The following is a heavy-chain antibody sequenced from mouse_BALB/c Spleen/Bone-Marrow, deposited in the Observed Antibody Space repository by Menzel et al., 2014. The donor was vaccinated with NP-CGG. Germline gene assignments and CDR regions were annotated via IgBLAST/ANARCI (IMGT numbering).Heavy chain of an antibody. Sequence: EVQLVESGGDLVKPGGSLKLSCAASGFTFSNYGMSWVRQIPGKRLEWVATISSGGTYTFYPDSVKGRFTISRDNTKNTLTLQMTCLKSEDTAMYYCARRRDYDYFDYWGQGTTLTVSS. CDR3: ARRRDYDYFDY. D-gene: IGHD2-4*01. CDR2: ISSGGTYT. J-gene: IGHJ2*01. CDR1: GFTFSNYG. V-gene: IGHV5-6*01.